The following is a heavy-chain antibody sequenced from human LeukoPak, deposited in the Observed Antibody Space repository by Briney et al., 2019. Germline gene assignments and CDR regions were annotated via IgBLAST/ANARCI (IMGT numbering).Heavy chain of an antibody. CDR1: GGSISSGDYY. CDR3: TRRIVGATKVFDY. CDR2: IYYSGST. V-gene: IGHV4-30-4*01. Sequence: SQTLSLTCTVSGGSISSGDYYWSWIRQPPGKGLEWIGYIYYSGSTYYNPSLKSRVTISVDTSKNQFSLKLRYVTAADTAVYYCTRRIVGATKVFDYWGQGTLVTVSS. D-gene: IGHD1-26*01. J-gene: IGHJ4*02.